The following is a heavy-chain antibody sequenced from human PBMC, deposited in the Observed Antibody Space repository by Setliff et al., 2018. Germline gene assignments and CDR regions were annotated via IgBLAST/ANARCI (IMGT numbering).Heavy chain of an antibody. CDR2: ISWDSGSK. Sequence: PGGSLRLSCAASGFTFDDYVMHWVRQAPGKGLEWVSGISWDSGSKGYADSVKGRFTISRDNAKNSLYLQMNSLRAEDTAVYYCARDGGDYWGQGTLVTVSS. CDR1: GFTFDDYV. J-gene: IGHJ4*02. V-gene: IGHV3-9*01. CDR3: ARDGGDY.